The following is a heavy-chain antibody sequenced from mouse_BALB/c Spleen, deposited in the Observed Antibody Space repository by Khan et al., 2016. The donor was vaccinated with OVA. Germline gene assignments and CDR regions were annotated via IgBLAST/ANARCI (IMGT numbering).Heavy chain of an antibody. Sequence: VQLQESGAELARPGASVKMSCKASGYTFTTYTMHWVKPRPGQGLEWIGYINPSNGYTNYNQKFKDKSTLTADKSSSTAYMQLSSLTSDYSAVYYCAREGAYYRSDGWFSYWGQGTLVTVSA. V-gene: IGHV1-4*01. J-gene: IGHJ3*01. CDR2: INPSNGYT. D-gene: IGHD2-14*01. CDR3: AREGAYYRSDGWFSY. CDR1: GYTFTTYT.